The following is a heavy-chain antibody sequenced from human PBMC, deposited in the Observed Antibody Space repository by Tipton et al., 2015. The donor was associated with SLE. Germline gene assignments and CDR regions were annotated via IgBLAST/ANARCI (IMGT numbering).Heavy chain of an antibody. D-gene: IGHD1-26*01. CDR3: ARDPILYGGSYVIDY. CDR1: GFTFSNYW. Sequence: SLRLSCAASGFTFSNYWMLWVRQVPGKGLEWVSGINSDESDTTYADAVKGRFTISRDNAKNTLFLHMNSLRAEDTAVYYCARDPILYGGSYVIDYWGPGTVVTVSS. J-gene: IGHJ4*02. V-gene: IGHV3-74*03. CDR2: INSDESDT.